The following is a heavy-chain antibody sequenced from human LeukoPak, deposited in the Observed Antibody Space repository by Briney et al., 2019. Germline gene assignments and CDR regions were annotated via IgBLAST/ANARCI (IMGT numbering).Heavy chain of an antibody. CDR3: ARDVYDRSGYYLFYFDY. V-gene: IGHV3-21*01. CDR2: ISSGSSYL. D-gene: IGHD3-22*01. Sequence: GGSLRLSCETSGFSFSDYSMNWVRQAPGKGLEWVASISSGSSYLYYADSVKGRLTISRDNAKNSLYLHMNSLRAEDTAVYYCARDVYDRSGYYLFYFDYWGQGILVTVSS. CDR1: GFSFSDYS. J-gene: IGHJ4*02.